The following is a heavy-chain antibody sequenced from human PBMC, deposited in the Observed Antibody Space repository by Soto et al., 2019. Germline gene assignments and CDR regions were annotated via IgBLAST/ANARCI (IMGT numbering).Heavy chain of an antibody. D-gene: IGHD3-22*01. V-gene: IGHV3-74*01. CDR2: INSDGSST. CDR3: ARDQDSSGYPPDY. Sequence: GGSLRFSCAASGFTFSSYWMHWVRQAPGKGLVWVSRINSDGSSTSYADSVKGRFTISRDNAKNTLYLQMNSLRAEDTAVYYCARDQDSSGYPPDYWGQGTLVTVSS. J-gene: IGHJ4*02. CDR1: GFTFSSYW.